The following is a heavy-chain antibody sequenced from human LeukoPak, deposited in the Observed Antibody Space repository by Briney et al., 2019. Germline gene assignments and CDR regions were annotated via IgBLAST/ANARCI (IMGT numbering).Heavy chain of an antibody. V-gene: IGHV1-69*05. CDR3: ARDPLSSVGATIGHFQH. J-gene: IGHJ1*01. D-gene: IGHD1-26*01. CDR1: GGTFSSYA. Sequence: SVKVSCKASGGTFSSYAISWVRQAPGQGLEWMGRIIPIFGTANYAQKFQGRVTITTDESTSTAYMELSSLRSEDTAVYYCARDPLSSVGATIGHFQHLGQGTLVTVSS. CDR2: IIPIFGTA.